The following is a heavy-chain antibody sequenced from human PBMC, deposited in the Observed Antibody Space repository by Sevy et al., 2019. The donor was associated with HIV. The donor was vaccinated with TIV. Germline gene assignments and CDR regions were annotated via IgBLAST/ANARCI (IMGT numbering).Heavy chain of an antibody. CDR3: ARSPPVVVVPGAPSWFDP. D-gene: IGHD2-2*01. V-gene: IGHV4-34*01. CDR2: INDSGIT. Sequence: SETLSLTCAVHGGSFSGYYWSWIRESPGKGLEWIGEINDSGITNYNPSLKSRVTISVDTSKKESSLRRSSVTAADTAVYYCARSPPVVVVPGAPSWFDPWGQGTLVTVSS. J-gene: IGHJ5*02. CDR1: GGSFSGYY.